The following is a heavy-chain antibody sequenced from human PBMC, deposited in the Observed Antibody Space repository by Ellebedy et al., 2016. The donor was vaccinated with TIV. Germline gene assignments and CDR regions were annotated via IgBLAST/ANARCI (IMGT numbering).Heavy chain of an antibody. CDR1: GGTFSSYA. Sequence: ASVKVSCKASGGTFSSYAISWVRQAPGQGLEWMGGVIPIFGTANYAQKFQGRVTITADESTSTAYMELSSLRSEDTAVYYCAICSSTSCYFDYWGQGTLVTVSS. CDR2: VIPIFGTA. J-gene: IGHJ4*02. CDR3: AICSSTSCYFDY. V-gene: IGHV1-69*13. D-gene: IGHD2-2*01.